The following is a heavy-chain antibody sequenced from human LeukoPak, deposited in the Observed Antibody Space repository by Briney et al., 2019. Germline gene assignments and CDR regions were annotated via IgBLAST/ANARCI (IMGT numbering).Heavy chain of an antibody. V-gene: IGHV3-21*01. CDR1: GFTFSSYS. J-gene: IGHJ4*02. D-gene: IGHD6-19*01. Sequence: GGSLKLSCAASGFTFSSYSMNWVRQAPGKGLEWVSSISSSSSYIYYADSVKGRFTISRDNAKNSLYLQMNSLRAEDTAVYYCATGAPGSSGWYYVYRGQGTLVTVSS. CDR3: ATGAPGSSGWYYVY. CDR2: ISSSSSYI.